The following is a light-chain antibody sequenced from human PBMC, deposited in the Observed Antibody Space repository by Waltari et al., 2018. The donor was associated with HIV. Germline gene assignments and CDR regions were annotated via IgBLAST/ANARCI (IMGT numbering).Light chain of an antibody. CDR3: QSPDSGTYVV. CDR2: KDG. V-gene: IGLV3-25*03. J-gene: IGLJ2*01. Sequence: SYDLTQPPSVSVSPGQTARITCPGDALPKQYAFWYQQKPGQAPVLVIDKDGERPSGIPERFSGSSSGTTVTLTISGVQAEDEADYYCQSPDSGTYVVFGGGTKLTVL. CDR1: ALPKQY.